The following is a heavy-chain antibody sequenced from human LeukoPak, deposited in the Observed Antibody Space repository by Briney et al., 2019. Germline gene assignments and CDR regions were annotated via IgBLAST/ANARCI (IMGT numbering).Heavy chain of an antibody. CDR1: GFTFSNYA. CDR2: ISAFSSNT. V-gene: IGHV3-23*01. Sequence: HPGGSLRLSCAASGFTFSNYAMNWVRQAPGKGLKWVSDISAFSSNTYYADSVKGRFTTPTDNSNNTLYLQINSLRAEDTAVQYCAKGYTVTTSTFDIWGQGTMVTVSS. CDR3: AKGYTVTTSTFDI. D-gene: IGHD4-17*01. J-gene: IGHJ3*02.